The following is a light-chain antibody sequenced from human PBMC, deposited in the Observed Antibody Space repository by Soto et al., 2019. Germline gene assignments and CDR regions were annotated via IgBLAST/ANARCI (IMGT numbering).Light chain of an antibody. CDR1: QGISSW. J-gene: IGKJ4*01. Sequence: DIQMTQSPSSVSASVGDRVTITCRASQGISSWLAWYQQTKGKAPKLLIYAASSLQSGVPSRFRGMRSGTDFTLPISRLQTEDFATYSCQQANSFPLTFGGGTQVDIK. CDR3: QQANSFPLT. CDR2: AAS. V-gene: IGKV1-12*01.